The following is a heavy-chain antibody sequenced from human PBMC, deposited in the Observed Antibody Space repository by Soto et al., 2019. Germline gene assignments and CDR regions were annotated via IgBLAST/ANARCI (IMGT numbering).Heavy chain of an antibody. V-gene: IGHV3-7*01. J-gene: IGHJ4*02. CDR2: IKQDGGDK. CDR1: GFTFSSYW. CDR3: ARVAGLAGHV. D-gene: IGHD6-19*01. Sequence: EAQLMESGGGLVQPGGSLRLSCAASGFTFSSYWMSWVRQAPGKGLEWVANIKQDGGDKYYVDSVKGRFSISRDNTENALYLQTVSLQAEDRAVYYCARVAGLAGHVWGQGTLVTVSS.